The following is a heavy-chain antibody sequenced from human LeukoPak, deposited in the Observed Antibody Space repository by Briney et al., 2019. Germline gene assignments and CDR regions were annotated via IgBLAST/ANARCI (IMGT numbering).Heavy chain of an antibody. CDR3: ARYSSSHGVVPANY. CDR2: ISAYNGNT. V-gene: IGHV1-18*01. D-gene: IGHD2-2*01. CDR1: GYTFTSYG. J-gene: IGHJ4*02. Sequence: ASVKVSCKASGYTFTSYGIRWVRQAPGQGLEWMGWISAYNGNTNYAQKLQGRVTMTTDTSTSTAYMELRSLRSDDTAVYYCARYSSSHGVVPANYWGQGTLVTVSS.